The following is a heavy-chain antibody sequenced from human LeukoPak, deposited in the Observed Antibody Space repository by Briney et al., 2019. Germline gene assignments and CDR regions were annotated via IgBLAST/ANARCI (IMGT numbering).Heavy chain of an antibody. J-gene: IGHJ6*03. CDR3: AREYYDFWSGYRDHYYYYYYMDV. Sequence: SETLSLTCAVYGGSFSGYYWSWIRQPPGKGLEWIGEINHSGSTNYNPSLKSRVTISVDTSKNQFSLKLSSVTAADTAVYYCAREYYDFWSGYRDHYYYYYYMDVWGKGTTVTVSS. CDR1: GGSFSGYY. D-gene: IGHD3-3*01. V-gene: IGHV4-34*01. CDR2: INHSGST.